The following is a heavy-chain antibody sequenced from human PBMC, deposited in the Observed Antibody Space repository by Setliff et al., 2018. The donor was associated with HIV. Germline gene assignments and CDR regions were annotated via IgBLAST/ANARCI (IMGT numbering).Heavy chain of an antibody. V-gene: IGHV4-4*09. Sequence: SETLSLTCTVSDDPINSFYWSWIRQPPGKGLEWIGYTYTSGSTHYNPSLEGRVTISVDTSKNQFSLKLSSVTAADTAVYYCARTPEDYDQYFFDRWGQGTLVTVSS. CDR1: DDPINSFY. J-gene: IGHJ4*02. CDR2: TYTSGST. D-gene: IGHD3-22*01. CDR3: ARTPEDYDQYFFDR.